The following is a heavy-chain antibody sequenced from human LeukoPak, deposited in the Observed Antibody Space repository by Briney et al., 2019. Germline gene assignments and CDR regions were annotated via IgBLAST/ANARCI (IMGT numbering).Heavy chain of an antibody. J-gene: IGHJ1*01. V-gene: IGHV4-34*01. D-gene: IGHD2-15*01. Sequence: TSETLSLTCAVYGGSFSGYYWSWIRQPPGKGLEWIGEINHSGSTNYNPSLKSRGTISVDTSRNQFSLKLSSVTAADTAVYYCARGRYCSGGSCYAARYFQHWGQGTLVTVSS. CDR2: INHSGST. CDR1: GGSFSGYY. CDR3: ARGRYCSGGSCYAARYFQH.